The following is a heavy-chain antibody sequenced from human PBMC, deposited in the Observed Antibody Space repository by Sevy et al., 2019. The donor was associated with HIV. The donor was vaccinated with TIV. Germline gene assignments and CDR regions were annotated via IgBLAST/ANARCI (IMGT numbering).Heavy chain of an antibody. D-gene: IGHD6-13*01. Sequence: GGSLRLSCAASGFTFSSYSMNWVRQAPGKGLEWVSSISSSSSYIYYADSVKGRFTISRDNAKNSLYLQMNSLRAEDTAVYYCARATGIAAAGGNWFDPWGQGTLVTVSS. V-gene: IGHV3-21*01. CDR3: ARATGIAAAGGNWFDP. J-gene: IGHJ5*02. CDR2: ISSSSSYI. CDR1: GFTFSSYS.